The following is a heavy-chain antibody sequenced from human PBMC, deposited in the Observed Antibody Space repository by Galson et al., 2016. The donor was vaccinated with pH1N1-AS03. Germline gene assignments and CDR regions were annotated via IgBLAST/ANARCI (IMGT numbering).Heavy chain of an antibody. J-gene: IGHJ3*01. V-gene: IGHV1-2*02. Sequence: SVNVSCKASGYAFTDYYMHLLRQAPGQGLEWMAWINTDSGGTDYAQKFQGRVTMTRDASISTTYMELSSLRSDDTAVYYCVRGSPHSSSTNYAFEFWGRGTMVTVSS. D-gene: IGHD6-13*01. CDR1: GYAFTDYY. CDR3: VRGSPHSSSTNYAFEF. CDR2: INTDSGGT.